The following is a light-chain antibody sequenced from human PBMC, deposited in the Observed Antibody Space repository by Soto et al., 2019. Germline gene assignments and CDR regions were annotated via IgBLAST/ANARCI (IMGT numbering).Light chain of an antibody. CDR1: QSVNSNY. CDR2: GAS. CDR3: QQYGTSPHT. J-gene: IGKJ2*01. V-gene: IGKV3-20*01. Sequence: EIVLTQSPGTLSLSPGERATLSCRASQSVNSNYLAWYQQKPGQVPRPLIYGASIRAAGVPDRLSGSGSGTDFRLTISRLEPEDYAVYYFQQYGTSPHTFGQGTKLEIK.